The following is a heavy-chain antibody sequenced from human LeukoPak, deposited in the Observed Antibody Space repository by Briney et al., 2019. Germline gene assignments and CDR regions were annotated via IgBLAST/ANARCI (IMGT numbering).Heavy chain of an antibody. Sequence: PGGSLRLSCAASGFTFSSYSMNWVRQAPGKGLEWVSSISSSSTYMYYADSVKGRFTISRDNAKNSLYLQMNSLRAEDTAVYYCARDIPYFYDTTGYLDYWGQGTLVTVSS. CDR3: ARDIPYFYDTTGYLDY. D-gene: IGHD3-22*01. CDR2: ISSSSTYM. J-gene: IGHJ4*02. CDR1: GFTFSSYS. V-gene: IGHV3-21*01.